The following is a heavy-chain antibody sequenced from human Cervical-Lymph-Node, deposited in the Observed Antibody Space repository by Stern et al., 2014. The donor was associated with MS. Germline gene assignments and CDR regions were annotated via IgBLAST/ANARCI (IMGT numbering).Heavy chain of an antibody. J-gene: IGHJ4*02. D-gene: IGHD3-22*01. Sequence: VQLVESGPGLVKPSQTLSLTCTVSGGSISSGGYYWSWIRQHPGKGLEWIGYIYYSGSTYYNPSLKRRVTISVDTSKNQFSLKLSSVTAADTAVYYCARATYYYDSSGYLLDYWGQGTLVTVSS. V-gene: IGHV4-31*03. CDR1: GGSISSGGYY. CDR3: ARATYYYDSSGYLLDY. CDR2: IYYSGST.